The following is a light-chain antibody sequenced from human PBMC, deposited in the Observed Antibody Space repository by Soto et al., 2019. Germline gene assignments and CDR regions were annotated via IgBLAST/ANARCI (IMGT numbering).Light chain of an antibody. CDR3: QQYNSYSLT. CDR2: KAS. Sequence: DSQMTQSPSTLSASVGDRITITCRASPGISTWLAWYQQKPGKAPKLLIYKASTLESGVPSRFSGSGSGTEITLTISSLQPDDFATYYCQQYNSYSLTFGGGTKVEIK. J-gene: IGKJ4*01. V-gene: IGKV1-5*03. CDR1: PGISTW.